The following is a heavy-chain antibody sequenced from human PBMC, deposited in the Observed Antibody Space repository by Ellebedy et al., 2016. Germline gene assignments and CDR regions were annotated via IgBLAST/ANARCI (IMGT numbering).Heavy chain of an antibody. J-gene: IGHJ4*02. Sequence: GESLKISCEGSGYNFASYWIGWVRQMPGKGLEWMGIIYPGDSDTRYSPSFQGQVTMSADKSISTAYLQWTSLKASDTAMYYCARPADPDSSASEFDYWGQGTLVTVSS. CDR3: ARPADPDSSASEFDY. CDR1: GYNFASYW. D-gene: IGHD3-22*01. CDR2: IYPGDSDT. V-gene: IGHV5-51*01.